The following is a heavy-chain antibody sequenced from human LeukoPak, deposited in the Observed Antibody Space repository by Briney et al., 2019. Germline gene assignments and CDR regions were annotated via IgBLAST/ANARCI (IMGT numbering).Heavy chain of an antibody. D-gene: IGHD2-2*01. CDR1: GGSFSGYY. V-gene: IGHV4-34*01. CDR2: NNHSGST. Sequence: SETLSLTCAVYGGSFSGYYWSWIRQPPGKGLEWIGENNHSGSTNYNPSLKSRVTISVDTSKNQFSLKLSSVTAADTAVYYCARYHGYCSSTSCYAYFDYWGQGTLVTVSS. CDR3: ARYHGYCSSTSCYAYFDY. J-gene: IGHJ4*02.